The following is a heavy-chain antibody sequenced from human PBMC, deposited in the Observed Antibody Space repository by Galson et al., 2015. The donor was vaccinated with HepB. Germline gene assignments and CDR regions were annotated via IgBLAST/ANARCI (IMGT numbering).Heavy chain of an antibody. CDR3: AKDPGSGWSWLEY. D-gene: IGHD6-19*01. CDR2: IWYDGSHK. J-gene: IGHJ4*02. Sequence: SLRLSCAASGFSFSRFGMHWVRQAPGKGPEWVAVIWYDGSHKNYADSVKGRFTISRDNSKGTLHLQMNSLRVEDTAVYYCAKDPGSGWSWLEYWGQGTQVTVSS. V-gene: IGHV3-33*06. CDR1: GFSFSRFG.